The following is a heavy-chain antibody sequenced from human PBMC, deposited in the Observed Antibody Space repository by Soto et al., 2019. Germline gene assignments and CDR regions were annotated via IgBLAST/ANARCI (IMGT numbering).Heavy chain of an antibody. CDR3: ARAGRSSSVLSYYYRGMDV. D-gene: IGHD6-6*01. V-gene: IGHV1-69*06. CDR2: IIPIFGTA. J-gene: IGHJ6*02. CDR1: GGTFSSYA. Sequence: VASVKVSCKASGGTFSSYAISWVRQAPGQGLEWMGGIIPIFGTANYAQKFQGRVTITADKSTSTAYMELSSLRSEDTAVYYCARAGRSSSVLSYYYRGMDVCGQGNTVTVS.